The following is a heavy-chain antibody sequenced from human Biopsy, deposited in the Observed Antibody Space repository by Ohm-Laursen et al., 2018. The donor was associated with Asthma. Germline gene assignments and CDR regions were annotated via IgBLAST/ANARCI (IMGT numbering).Heavy chain of an antibody. V-gene: IGHV3-23*01. D-gene: IGHD1-26*01. Sequence: GSLRLSCAASGFTVSTNGMSWVRQPPGKGLEWVSSISGNGDNTHYSDSVQGRFIISRDNSKNTLYLQMNSLRVEDTAIYFCAKDKVGAANSYQYGMDVWGQGTTVTVSS. J-gene: IGHJ6*02. CDR1: GFTVSTNG. CDR2: ISGNGDNT. CDR3: AKDKVGAANSYQYGMDV.